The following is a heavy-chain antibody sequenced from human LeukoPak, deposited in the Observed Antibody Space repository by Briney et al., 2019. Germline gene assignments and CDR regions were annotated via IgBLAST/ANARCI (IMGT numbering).Heavy chain of an antibody. J-gene: IGHJ4*02. V-gene: IGHV3-49*03. CDR3: TRSTYDYGDYVVY. CDR2: IRSKAYGGTT. Sequence: PGRSLRLSCTASGFTFGDYAMSWFRQAPGKGLEWVGFIRSKAYGGTTEYAASVKGRFTISRDDSKSIAYLQMNSLKTEDTAVYYCTRSTYDYGDYVVYWGQGTLVTVSS. D-gene: IGHD4-17*01. CDR1: GFTFGDYA.